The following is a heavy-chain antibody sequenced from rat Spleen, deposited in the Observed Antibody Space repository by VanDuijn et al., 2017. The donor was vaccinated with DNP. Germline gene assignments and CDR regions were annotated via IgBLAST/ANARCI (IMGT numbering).Heavy chain of an antibody. D-gene: IGHD1-3*01. CDR3: ARALATVVPTGAMDA. CDR1: GFSLTSYH. V-gene: IGHV2-27*01. Sequence: QVQLKESGPGLVQPSQTLSLTCTVSGFSLTSYHVHWVRQPPGKGLEWMGRIQSGGSTDYNSALKSRLYISRDTSKSQVFLKSNSVQTEDTAIYFCARALATVVPTGAMDAWGQGTSVTVSS. CDR2: IQSGGST. J-gene: IGHJ4*01.